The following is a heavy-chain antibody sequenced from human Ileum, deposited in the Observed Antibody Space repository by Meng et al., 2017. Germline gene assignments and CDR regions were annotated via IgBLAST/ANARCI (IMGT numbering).Heavy chain of an antibody. V-gene: IGHV4-4*02. J-gene: IGHJ4*02. D-gene: IGHD1-26*01. Sequence: VQLPSSGPGLRNTSGTPSLTRAVSCGSLSTSDWWIWVRQPPGKEVEWIEEIHLSGSTNYNPSLKSQVTISVDKSKNQFSLKLNSVTAADTAVYYCAREWGGSYRHFDYWGQGTLVTVSS. CDR2: IHLSGST. CDR3: AREWGGSYRHFDY. CDR1: CGSLSTSDW.